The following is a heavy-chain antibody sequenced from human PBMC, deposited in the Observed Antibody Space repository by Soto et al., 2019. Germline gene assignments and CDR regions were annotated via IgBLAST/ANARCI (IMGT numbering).Heavy chain of an antibody. CDR3: ARAGYDSSGYLLTVFDY. D-gene: IGHD3-22*01. CDR2: IYYSGST. J-gene: IGHJ4*02. Sequence: TSETLSLTCTVSGGSISSGGYYWSWIRQHPGKGLEWIGYIYYSGSTYYNPSLKSRVTISVDTSKNQFSLKLSSVTAADTAVYYCARAGYDSSGYLLTVFDYWGQGTLVTVSS. CDR1: GGSISSGGYY. V-gene: IGHV4-31*03.